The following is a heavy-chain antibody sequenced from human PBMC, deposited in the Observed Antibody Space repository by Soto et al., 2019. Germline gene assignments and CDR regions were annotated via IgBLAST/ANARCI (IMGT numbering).Heavy chain of an antibody. V-gene: IGHV3-21*01. D-gene: IGHD2-15*01. CDR3: ARARCSGGSCSYFDY. J-gene: IGHJ4*02. Sequence: GSLRLSCAASGFAFNTYTMNWVRQAPGKGLEWVSSISSRDNYIYYADSLKGRFTISRDNAKNSLYLQMNSLSADDTAIYYCARARCSGGSCSYFDYWGQGTLVTVSS. CDR2: ISSRDNYI. CDR1: GFAFNTYT.